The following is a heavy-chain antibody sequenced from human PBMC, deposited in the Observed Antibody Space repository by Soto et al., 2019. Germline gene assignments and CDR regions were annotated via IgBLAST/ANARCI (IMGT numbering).Heavy chain of an antibody. CDR2: IIPIFGTA. J-gene: IGHJ6*02. CDR1: GGTFSSYA. D-gene: IGHD4-17*01. V-gene: IGHV1-69*13. Sequence: SVKVSFKASGGTFSSYAISWVRQAPGQGLEWMGGIIPIFGTANYAQKFQGRVTITADESTSTAYMELSSLRSEDTAVYYCARDLVTGTTVTSRNHYYGMDVWG. CDR3: ARDLVTGTTVTSRNHYYGMDV.